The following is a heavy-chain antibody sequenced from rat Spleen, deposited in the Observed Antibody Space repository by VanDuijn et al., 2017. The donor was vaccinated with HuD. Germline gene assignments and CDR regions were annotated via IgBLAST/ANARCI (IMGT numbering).Heavy chain of an antibody. CDR2: ISTGADNT. V-gene: IGHV5S13*01. D-gene: IGHD1-11*01. J-gene: IGHJ3*01. CDR1: GFTFSNYD. CDR3: AIHGGLRNWFDS. Sequence: EVQLVESGGGLMQPGRSLKLSCAASGFTFSNYDMAWVRQAPTKGLEWIASISTGADNTYYRDSVKGRFTVSRDVANNTHYLQMDSLRSVDTATYYCAIHGGLRNWFDSWGQGTLVTVSS.